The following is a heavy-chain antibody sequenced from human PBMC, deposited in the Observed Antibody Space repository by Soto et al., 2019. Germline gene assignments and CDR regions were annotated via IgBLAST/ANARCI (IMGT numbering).Heavy chain of an antibody. J-gene: IGHJ1*01. V-gene: IGHV3-9*01. Sequence: PGGSLRLSCAASGFTFDDYAMHWVRQAPGKGLEWVSGISWNSGSIGYADSVKGRFTISRDNAKNSLYLQMNSLRAEDTALYYCAKDSAIYCSSTSCYGYFQHWGQGTLVTVSS. CDR3: AKDSAIYCSSTSCYGYFQH. D-gene: IGHD2-2*01. CDR2: ISWNSGSI. CDR1: GFTFDDYA.